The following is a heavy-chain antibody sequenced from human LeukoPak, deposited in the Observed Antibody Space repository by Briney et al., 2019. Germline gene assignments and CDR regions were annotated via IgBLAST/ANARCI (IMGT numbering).Heavy chain of an antibody. CDR1: GGSISSYY. Sequence: SETLSLTCTVSGGSISSYYGSWIRQPPGKGLEWIGYIYYSGSTNYNPSLKSRVTISVDTSKNQFSLKLSSVTAADTAVYYCARLNAITIVRGVIIPYFDYWGQGTLVTVSS. J-gene: IGHJ4*02. CDR3: ARLNAITIVRGVIIPYFDY. V-gene: IGHV4-59*01. CDR2: IYYSGST. D-gene: IGHD3-10*01.